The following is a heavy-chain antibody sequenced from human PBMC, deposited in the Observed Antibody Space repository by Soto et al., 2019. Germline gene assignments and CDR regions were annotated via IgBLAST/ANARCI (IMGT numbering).Heavy chain of an antibody. J-gene: IGHJ4*02. CDR3: ARGGSSSWYHVFDY. Sequence: SETLSLTCTVSGGSISSYYWSWIRQPPGKGLEWIGYIYYSGSTNYNPSLKSRVTISVDTSKNQFSLKLSSVTAADTAVYYCARGGSSSWYHVFDYWGQGTLVTVSS. V-gene: IGHV4-59*01. CDR1: GGSISSYY. D-gene: IGHD6-13*01. CDR2: IYYSGST.